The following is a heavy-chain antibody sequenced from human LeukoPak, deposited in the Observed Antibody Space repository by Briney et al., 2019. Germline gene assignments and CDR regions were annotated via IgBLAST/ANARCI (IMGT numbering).Heavy chain of an antibody. V-gene: IGHV3-30*02. Sequence: GGSLRLSCAASGFTFSSYGMHWVRQAPGKGLEWVAFIRYDGSNKYYADSVKGRFTISRDNSKNTLYLQMNSLRAEDMAVYYCARGPGVTYYYYYMDVWGKGTTVTVSS. CDR2: IRYDGSNK. J-gene: IGHJ6*03. CDR1: GFTFSSYG. CDR3: ARGPGVTYYYYYMDV. D-gene: IGHD2-21*02.